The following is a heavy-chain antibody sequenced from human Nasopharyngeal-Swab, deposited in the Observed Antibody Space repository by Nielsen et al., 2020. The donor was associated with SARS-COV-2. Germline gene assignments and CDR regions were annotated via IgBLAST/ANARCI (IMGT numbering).Heavy chain of an antibody. V-gene: IGHV1-24*01. J-gene: IGHJ4*02. Sequence: ASVKVSCKVSGYTLTELSMHWVRQAPGKGLDWMGGFDPEDGETIYAQKIQGRVTMTEDTSTDTAYMELSSLRSEDTAVYYCATTPRRFLEWFLFDYWGQGTLVTVSS. CDR3: ATTPRRFLEWFLFDY. CDR2: FDPEDGET. D-gene: IGHD3-3*01. CDR1: GYTLTELS.